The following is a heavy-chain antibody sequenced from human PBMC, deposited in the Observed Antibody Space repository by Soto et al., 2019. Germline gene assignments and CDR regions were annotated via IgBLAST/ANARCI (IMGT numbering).Heavy chain of an antibody. Sequence: QVQLQQRGAGLLKSSETLSLTCGVYGGSFSGHYWSWIRQPPGKGLEWIGEITHSGTTTYNPSLKSRVIISVDMSKQQLSLKLNSVTAADTAVYYCARGSVEMATVLRFEVWGQGSLVVVSS. V-gene: IGHV4-34*01. D-gene: IGHD4-4*01. CDR3: ARGSVEMATVLRFEV. CDR2: ITHSGTT. J-gene: IGHJ4*02. CDR1: GGSFSGHY.